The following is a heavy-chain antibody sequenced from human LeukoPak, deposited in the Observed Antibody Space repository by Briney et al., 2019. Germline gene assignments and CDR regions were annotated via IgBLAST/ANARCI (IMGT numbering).Heavy chain of an antibody. V-gene: IGHV4-59*12. CDR3: ARSSTVAARYYYGMDV. CDR1: GGSISSYY. J-gene: IGHJ6*02. Sequence: PSETLSLTCTVSGGSISSYYWSWIRQPPGKGLEWTGYIYYSGRTNYNPSLKSRVTMSVDTSKNQFSLKLSSVTAADTAVYYCARSSTVAARYYYGMDVWGQGTTVTVSS. D-gene: IGHD6-6*01. CDR2: IYYSGRT.